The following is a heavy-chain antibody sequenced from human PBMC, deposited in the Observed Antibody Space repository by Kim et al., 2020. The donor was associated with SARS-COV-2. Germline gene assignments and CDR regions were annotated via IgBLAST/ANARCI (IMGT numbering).Heavy chain of an antibody. V-gene: IGHV1-46*01. Sequence: ASVKVSCKASGYTFTSYYMHWVRQAPGQGLEWMGIINPSGGSTSYAQKFQGRVTMTRDTSTSTVYMELSSLRSEDTAVYYCARDPAQYSSSPAFDYWGQGTLVTVSS. CDR3: ARDPAQYSSSPAFDY. J-gene: IGHJ4*02. CDR2: INPSGGST. CDR1: GYTFTSYY. D-gene: IGHD6-6*01.